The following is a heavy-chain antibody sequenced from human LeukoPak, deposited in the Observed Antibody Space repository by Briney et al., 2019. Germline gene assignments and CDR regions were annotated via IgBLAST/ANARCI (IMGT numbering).Heavy chain of an antibody. CDR2: MNPNSGNT. V-gene: IGHV1-8*01. D-gene: IGHD2-2*01. CDR3: ARSNVPAAPLGGYMDV. Sequence: ASVKVSCKASGYTFTSYDINWVRQATGQGLEWMGWMNPNSGNTGYAQKFQGRVTMTRNTSISTAYMELSSLRSEDTAVYYCARSNVPAAPLGGYMDVWGKGTTVTVSS. J-gene: IGHJ6*03. CDR1: GYTFTSYD.